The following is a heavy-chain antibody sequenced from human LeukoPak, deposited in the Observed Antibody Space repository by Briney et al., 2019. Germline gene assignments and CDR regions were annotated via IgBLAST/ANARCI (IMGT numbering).Heavy chain of an antibody. CDR3: ARVDRSSSQFDNRQTGVYFDY. J-gene: IGHJ4*02. D-gene: IGHD6-13*01. CDR2: INHRGST. CDR1: GGSFSGYY. V-gene: IGHV4-34*01. Sequence: SETLSLTCAVYGGSFSGYYWSWIRQPPGKGLEWIGEINHRGSTNYNPSLKSRVTISVDTSKNQFSLKLSSVTAADTAMYYCARVDRSSSQFDNRQTGVYFDYWGQGTLVTVSS.